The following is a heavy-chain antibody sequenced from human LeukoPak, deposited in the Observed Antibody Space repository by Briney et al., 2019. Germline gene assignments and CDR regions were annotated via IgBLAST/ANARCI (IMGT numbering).Heavy chain of an antibody. D-gene: IGHD1-26*01. V-gene: IGHV3-9*01. Sequence: GRSLRLSCAASGFTFDDYAMHWVRQAPGKGLEWVSGISWNSGSIGYADSVKGRFTISRDNSRNTVSLQMDRLRAEDTAFYYCAKEYAPFVGFDYWGQGILVTVSS. CDR2: ISWNSGSI. CDR1: GFTFDDYA. J-gene: IGHJ4*02. CDR3: AKEYAPFVGFDY.